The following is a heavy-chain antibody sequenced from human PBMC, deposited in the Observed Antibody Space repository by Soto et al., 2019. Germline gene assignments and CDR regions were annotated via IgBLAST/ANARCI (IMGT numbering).Heavy chain of an antibody. Sequence: PSETLSLTCTVSGGSISSGGYYWSWIRQHPGKGLEWIGYIYYSGSTYYNPSLKSRVTISVDTSKNQFSLKLSSVTAADTAVYYCARTSQPEGGYSYGTDAFDIWGQGTMVTVSS. J-gene: IGHJ3*02. CDR2: IYYSGST. CDR3: ARTSQPEGGYSYGTDAFDI. V-gene: IGHV4-31*03. CDR1: GGSISSGGYY. D-gene: IGHD5-18*01.